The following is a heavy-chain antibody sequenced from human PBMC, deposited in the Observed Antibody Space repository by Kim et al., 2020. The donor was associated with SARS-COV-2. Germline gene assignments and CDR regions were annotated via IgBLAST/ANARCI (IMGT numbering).Heavy chain of an antibody. D-gene: IGHD3-10*01. V-gene: IGHV1-3*01. J-gene: IGHJ5*02. CDR2: INGGNGNT. Sequence: ASVKVSCKSSGYTFDTYSLYLVRQAPGQRFEWMGWINGGNGNTRYSQNFQGRLTITRDTSATTAYMELSGLTFRDTAVYYCAREGSGSYNWLDPWGQGTL. CDR3: AREGSGSYNWLDP. CDR1: GYTFDTYS.